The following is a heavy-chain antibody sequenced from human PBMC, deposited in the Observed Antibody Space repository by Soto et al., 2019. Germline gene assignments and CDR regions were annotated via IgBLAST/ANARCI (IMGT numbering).Heavy chain of an antibody. J-gene: IGHJ4*02. CDR3: ARSGSYYRLEVGNVDY. D-gene: IGHD1-26*01. V-gene: IGHV4-59*01. Sequence: SETLSLTCTVSGGSISSYYWSWIRQPPGKGLEWIGYIYYSGSTNYNPSLKSRVTISVDTSKNQFSLKLSSVTAADTAVYYCARSGSYYRLEVGNVDYWGQGTLVTVSS. CDR2: IYYSGST. CDR1: GGSISSYY.